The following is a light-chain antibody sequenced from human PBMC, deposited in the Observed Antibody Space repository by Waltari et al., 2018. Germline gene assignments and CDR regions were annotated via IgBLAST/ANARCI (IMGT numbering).Light chain of an antibody. CDR2: SVF. Sequence: DIQMTQSPSSLSASVGDRVTITCRASQSVRDYLNWFQQTPVKAPELLIYSVFRLQSGVPSRFSGSGSWRDFTLSISSPQPEDCGTYYCQQSYSTPRTFGQGTKVEIK. J-gene: IGKJ1*01. CDR3: QQSYSTPRT. V-gene: IGKV1-39*01. CDR1: QSVRDY.